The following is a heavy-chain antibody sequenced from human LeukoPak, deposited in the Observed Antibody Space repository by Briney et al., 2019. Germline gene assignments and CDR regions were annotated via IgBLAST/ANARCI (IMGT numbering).Heavy chain of an antibody. Sequence: PSETLSLTCAVYGGSFSGYYWSWIRQPPGKGLEWIGEINHSGSTNYNPSLKSRVTISVDTSKNQFSLKLSSVTAADTAVYYCARKSHDSSGYYYGEVKVDYWGQGTLVTVSS. D-gene: IGHD3-22*01. CDR2: INHSGST. J-gene: IGHJ4*02. CDR1: GGSFSGYY. CDR3: ARKSHDSSGYYYGEVKVDY. V-gene: IGHV4-34*01.